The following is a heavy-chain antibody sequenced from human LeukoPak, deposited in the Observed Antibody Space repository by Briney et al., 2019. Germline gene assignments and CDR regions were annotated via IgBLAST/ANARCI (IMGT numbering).Heavy chain of an antibody. J-gene: IGHJ4*02. V-gene: IGHV3-23*01. CDR2: ISGSGGST. D-gene: IGHD2-2*02. Sequence: GGSLRLSCAASGFTFNAYAMSWVRQAPGMGLEWVSGISGSGGSTYYADSVKGRFTISRDDSKSMLYLQMNSLRAEDTAVYYCAKVKMCGHIPYFDYWGQGALVTVSS. CDR1: GFTFNAYA. CDR3: AKVKMCGHIPYFDY.